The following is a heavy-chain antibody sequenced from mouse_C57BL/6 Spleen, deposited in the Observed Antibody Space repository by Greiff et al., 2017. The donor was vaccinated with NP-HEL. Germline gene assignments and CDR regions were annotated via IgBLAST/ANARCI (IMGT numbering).Heavy chain of an antibody. CDR1: GYAFTNYL. D-gene: IGHD2-5*01. Sequence: QVQLQQSGAELVRPGTSVKVSCKASGYAFTNYLIEWVKQRPGQGLEWIGVINPGSGGTNYNEKFKGKATLTADKSSSTAYMQLSSLTSEDSAVYVGAGGSNYVGFAYWGQGTLVTVSA. CDR3: AGGSNYVGFAY. J-gene: IGHJ3*01. V-gene: IGHV1-54*01. CDR2: INPGSGGT.